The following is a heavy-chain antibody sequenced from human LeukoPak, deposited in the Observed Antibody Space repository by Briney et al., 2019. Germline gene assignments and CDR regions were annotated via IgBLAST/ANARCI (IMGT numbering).Heavy chain of an antibody. D-gene: IGHD3-22*01. CDR1: GFTFSSYE. V-gene: IGHV4-4*02. Sequence: AGGSLGLSCAASGFTFSSYEMNWVRQPPGKGLEWIGEIYHSGSTNYNPSLKSRVTISVDRSKNQFSLKLSSVTAADTAVYYCAKYYYDSSGYYKHYYFDYWGQGTLVTVSS. CDR3: AKYYYDSSGYYKHYYFDY. CDR2: IYHSGST. J-gene: IGHJ4*02.